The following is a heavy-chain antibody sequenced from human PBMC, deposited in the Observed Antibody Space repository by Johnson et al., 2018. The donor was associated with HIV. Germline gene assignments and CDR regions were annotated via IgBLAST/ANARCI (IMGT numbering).Heavy chain of an antibody. CDR3: ERLPSGYSRDGFNV. CDR2: ISYDGSNK. D-gene: IGHD5-18*01. Sequence: QVQLVESGGGVVQPGRSLRLSCAASGFTFSSYAMHWVRQAPGKGLEWVAVISYDGSNKYYADSVKGRFTISRDNSKNTLYLQMNSLRAEDTAVYYCERLPSGYSRDGFNVWGQGTMVTLSS. CDR1: GFTFSSYA. J-gene: IGHJ3*01. V-gene: IGHV3-30-3*01.